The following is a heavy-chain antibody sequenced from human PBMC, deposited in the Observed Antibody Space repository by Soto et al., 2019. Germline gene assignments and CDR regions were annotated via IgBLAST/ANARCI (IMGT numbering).Heavy chain of an antibody. Sequence: QVPLVQSGAEVKKPGASVKVSCKASGYTFTSYGISWVRQAPGQGLEWMGWISAYNGNTNYAQKLQGRVTMTTDTSTSTAYMELRSLRSDDTAVYYCARVYCSGGSCHADAFDIWGQGTMVTVSS. CDR2: ISAYNGNT. D-gene: IGHD2-15*01. J-gene: IGHJ3*02. CDR3: ARVYCSGGSCHADAFDI. V-gene: IGHV1-18*01. CDR1: GYTFTSYG.